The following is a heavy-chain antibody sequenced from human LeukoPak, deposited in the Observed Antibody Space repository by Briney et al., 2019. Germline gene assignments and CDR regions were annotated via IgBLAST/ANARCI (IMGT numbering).Heavy chain of an antibody. J-gene: IGHJ4*02. CDR2: ISGYNGNT. V-gene: IGHV1-18*01. CDR1: GYTFTSYG. D-gene: IGHD4-17*01. CDR3: ARDERARDFGAAGYFDY. Sequence: ASVKVSCKASGYTFTSYGISWVRQAPGQGLEWMGWISGYNGNTNSAPKLQGRVTMTTDTSTNTAHMELRSLTSDDTAVYYCARDERARDFGAAGYFDYWGQGTLVTVSS.